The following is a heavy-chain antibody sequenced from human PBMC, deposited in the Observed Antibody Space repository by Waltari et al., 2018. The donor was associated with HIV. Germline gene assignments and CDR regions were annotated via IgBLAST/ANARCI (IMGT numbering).Heavy chain of an antibody. CDR3: ARDRGYAGYGGMDV. CDR2: IYTGDGT. J-gene: IGHJ6*02. V-gene: IGHV3-53*01. CDR1: VFSVSSTY. D-gene: IGHD2-15*01. Sequence: EVQLVESGGGLFQPGGSLTLSCVASVFSVSSTYMSWVRQAPGKGLEWVSVIYTGDGTFYADSVKGRFTISRDHSKNTVSLQMNSLRAEDTALYYCARDRGYAGYGGMDVWGQGTTVTVSS.